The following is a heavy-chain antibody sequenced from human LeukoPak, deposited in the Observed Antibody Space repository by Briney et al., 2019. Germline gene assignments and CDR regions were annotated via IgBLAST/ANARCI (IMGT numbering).Heavy chain of an antibody. CDR2: IIPIFGTA. Sequence: GSSVKVSCKASGGPFSSHAISWVRQAPGQGLEWMGGIIPIFGTANYAQKFQGRVTITTDESTSTAYMELSSLRSEDTAVYYCAFSMAAFYYYYYYMDVWGKGTTVTVSS. J-gene: IGHJ6*03. CDR1: GGPFSSHA. V-gene: IGHV1-69*05. CDR3: AFSMAAFYYYYYYMDV. D-gene: IGHD6-6*01.